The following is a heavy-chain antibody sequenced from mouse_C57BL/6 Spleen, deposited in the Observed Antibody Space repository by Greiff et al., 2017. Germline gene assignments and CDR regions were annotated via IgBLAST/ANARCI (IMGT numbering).Heavy chain of an antibody. CDR1: GFTFSDYG. V-gene: IGHV5-17*01. CDR2: ISSGSSTI. J-gene: IGHJ2*01. Sequence: EVKLQESGGGLVKPGGSLKLSCAASGFTFSDYGMHWVRQAPEKGLEWVAYISSGSSTIYYADTVKGRFTISRDNAKNTLVLQMTSLRSEDTAMYYCARGAMITLDYWGQGTTLTVSS. D-gene: IGHD2-4*01. CDR3: ARGAMITLDY.